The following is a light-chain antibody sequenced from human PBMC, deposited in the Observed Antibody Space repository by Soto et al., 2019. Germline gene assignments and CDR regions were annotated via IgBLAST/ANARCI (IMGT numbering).Light chain of an antibody. V-gene: IGKV3-11*01. CDR1: ETRKAL. CDR3: KQRHHWCIT. J-gene: IGKJ5*01. Sequence: EFVVTEAPATRFLPPAQSATLSCIVCETRKALLTWYQQRPGQPPRRLIYDTSNRDTGIPARFSGSGSGTDFTLNISGVEPEDLGVYYCKQRHHWCITFGQGTRLEI. CDR2: DTS.